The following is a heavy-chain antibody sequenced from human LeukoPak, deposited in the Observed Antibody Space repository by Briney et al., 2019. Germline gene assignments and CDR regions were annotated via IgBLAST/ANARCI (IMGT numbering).Heavy chain of an antibody. CDR1: EFTFNNYA. CDR3: AREGVSSGWYFDY. J-gene: IGHJ4*02. Sequence: GGSLRLSCAASEFTFNNYAMSWVRHAPGKGLEWVSAISSSGGSTYYADSVKGRFSISRDSSKNTLYLRMNSLRVEDTAVYYCAREGVSSGWYFDYWGQGTLVTVSS. V-gene: IGHV3-23*01. CDR2: ISSSGGST. D-gene: IGHD6-19*01.